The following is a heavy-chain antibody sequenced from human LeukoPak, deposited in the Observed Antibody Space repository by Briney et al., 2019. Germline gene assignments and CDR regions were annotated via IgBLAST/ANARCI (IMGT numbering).Heavy chain of an antibody. Sequence: HPGGSLRLSCAASGFTVSSNYMSWVRQAPGKGLEWVSVIYSGGSTYYADSVKGRFTISRDNSKNTLYLQMNSLRAEDTAVYYCAKAPAVAGYFDYWGQGTLVTVSS. CDR3: AKAPAVAGYFDY. CDR1: GFTVSSNY. J-gene: IGHJ4*02. V-gene: IGHV3-53*05. CDR2: IYSGGST. D-gene: IGHD6-19*01.